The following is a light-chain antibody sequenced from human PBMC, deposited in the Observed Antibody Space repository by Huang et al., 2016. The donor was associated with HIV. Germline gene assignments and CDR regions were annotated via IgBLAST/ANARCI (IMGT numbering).Light chain of an antibody. CDR3: QQRSNWPPWT. J-gene: IGKJ1*01. CDR1: QSGSSY. V-gene: IGKV3-11*01. Sequence: IVFTQSPATLSLSPGASAPLPYRASQSGSSYFAWYQQKPGQAPRLLIYDTSNRATGIPARFSGSGSGTDCTLTISSLEPEDLAVYYCQQRSNWPPWTFGQGTKVEIK. CDR2: DTS.